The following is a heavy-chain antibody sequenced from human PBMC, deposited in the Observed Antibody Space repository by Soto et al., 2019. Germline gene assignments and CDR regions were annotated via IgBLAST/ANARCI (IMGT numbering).Heavy chain of an antibody. CDR1: GGSISSYY. CDR3: ASQQWRYCSSTSCYLSWFDP. V-gene: IGHV4-59*01. CDR2: IYYSGST. J-gene: IGHJ5*02. D-gene: IGHD2-2*01. Sequence: PSETLSLTCTVSGGSISSYYWSWIRQPPGKGLEWIGYIYYSGSTNYNPSLKSRVTISVDTSKNQFSLKLSSVTAADTAVYYCASQQWRYCSSTSCYLSWFDPWGQGTLVTVSS.